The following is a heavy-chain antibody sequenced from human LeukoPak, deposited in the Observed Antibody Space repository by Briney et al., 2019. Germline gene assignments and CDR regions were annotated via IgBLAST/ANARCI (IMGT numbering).Heavy chain of an antibody. D-gene: IGHD3-16*01. J-gene: IGHJ5*02. CDR3: ARDFDYVSGPVDP. CDR1: GGSISSYY. V-gene: IGHV4-59*12. CDR2: IYYSGST. Sequence: PSETLSLTCTVSGGSISSYYWNWIRQPPGKGLEWIGYIYYSGSTNYNPSLKSRVTMSVDTSKNQFSLKLNSVTAADTAVYYCARDFDYVSGPVDPWGQGTLVTVSS.